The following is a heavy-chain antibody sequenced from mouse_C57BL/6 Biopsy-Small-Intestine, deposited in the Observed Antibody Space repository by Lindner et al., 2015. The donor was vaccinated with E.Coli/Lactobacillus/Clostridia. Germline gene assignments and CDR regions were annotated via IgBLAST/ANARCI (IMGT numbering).Heavy chain of an antibody. V-gene: IGHV1-79*01. CDR3: ARDWAYSGNYDVFDV. D-gene: IGHD2-10*01. J-gene: IGHJ1*01. Sequence: SVKVSCKASGYTFTNYGISWVRQAPGQGLEWMGWVSAYNGHTNYAQKLQGRVTMTTDTSTSTVYMELRSLRSDDSAVYYCARDWAYSGNYDVFDVWGQGTMVTVSS. CDR2: VSAYNGHT. CDR1: GYTFTNYG.